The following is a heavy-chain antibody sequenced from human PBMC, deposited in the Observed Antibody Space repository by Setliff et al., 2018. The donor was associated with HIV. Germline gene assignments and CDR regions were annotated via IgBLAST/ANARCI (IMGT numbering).Heavy chain of an antibody. V-gene: IGHV4-4*09. CDR3: ARRIDNSGSLPAKNWFDT. CDR1: GGSISSYC. J-gene: IGHJ5*02. Sequence: NPSETLSLTCTVSGGSISSYCWNWIRQPPGKGPEWIGYIFASGSSLYNPSLQSRVSISIDTSKNQFSLKLSSVTAADTAVYYCARRIDNSGSLPAKNWFDTWGQGRLVTVSS. D-gene: IGHD3-10*01. CDR2: IFASGSS.